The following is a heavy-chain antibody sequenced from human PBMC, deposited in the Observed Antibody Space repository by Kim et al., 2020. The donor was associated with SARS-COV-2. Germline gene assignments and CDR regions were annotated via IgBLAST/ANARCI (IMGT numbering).Heavy chain of an antibody. Sequence: SETLSLTCTVSGGSISSSSYYWGWIRQPPGKGLEWIGSIYYSGSTYYNPSLKSRVTISVDTSKNQFSLKLSSVTAADTAVYYCARHSSSSSWGRHAFDIWGQGTMVTVSS. CDR2: IYYSGST. D-gene: IGHD6-13*01. CDR3: ARHSSSSSWGRHAFDI. CDR1: GGSISSSSYY. V-gene: IGHV4-39*01. J-gene: IGHJ3*02.